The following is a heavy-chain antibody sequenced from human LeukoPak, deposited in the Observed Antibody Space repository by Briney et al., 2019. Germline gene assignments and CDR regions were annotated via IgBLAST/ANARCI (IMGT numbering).Heavy chain of an antibody. V-gene: IGHV4-59*08. J-gene: IGHJ5*01. CDR3: ASSYFYDANRYFDS. CDR1: GVSISTYC. D-gene: IGHD3-22*01. CDR2: VHYSGGS. Sequence: SETLSLTCTVSGVSISTYCWSWIRQPPGKGLEWIGYVHYSGGSAYIPSLKSRLTISLDTSKKQFSLKLISVTAADTAIYYCASSYFYDANRYFDSWGQGALVTVSS.